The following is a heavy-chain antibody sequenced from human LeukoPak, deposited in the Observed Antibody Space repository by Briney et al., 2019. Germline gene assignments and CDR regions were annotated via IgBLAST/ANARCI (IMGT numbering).Heavy chain of an antibody. CDR1: GYSFTSYW. Sequence: GESLQISCKGSGYSFTSYWIGWVRQMPGKGLEWMGIMYPGDSDTRYSPSFQGQVTISADKSISTAYLQWSSLKASDTAMYYCARDYYDSSGYSRDAFDIWGQGTMATVSS. D-gene: IGHD3-22*01. J-gene: IGHJ3*02. CDR2: MYPGDSDT. V-gene: IGHV5-51*01. CDR3: ARDYYDSSGYSRDAFDI.